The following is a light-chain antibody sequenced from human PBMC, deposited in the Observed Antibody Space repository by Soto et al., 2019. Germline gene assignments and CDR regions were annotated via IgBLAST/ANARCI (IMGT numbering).Light chain of an antibody. CDR2: DVS. V-gene: IGLV2-14*01. Sequence: QSALTQPASVSGSPGQSITISCTGTSSDVGGYNYVSWYQQHPGKAPKLMIYDVSNRPSWVSNRFSGSKSGNTASLTISGLQAEDEADYYCSSYTSSSTSNYVFGTGTKLTVL. CDR3: SSYTSSSTSNYV. CDR1: SSDVGGYNY. J-gene: IGLJ1*01.